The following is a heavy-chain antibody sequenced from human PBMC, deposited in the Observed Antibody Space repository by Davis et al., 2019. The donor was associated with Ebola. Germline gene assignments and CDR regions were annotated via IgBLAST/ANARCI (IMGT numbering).Heavy chain of an antibody. CDR3: ARGGITIFGVVLSPVYFDY. Sequence: SLKISCAASGFTFDDYAMHWVRQAPGKGLEWVSGISWNSGSIGYADSVKGRFTISRDNAKNTLYLQMNSLRAEDTAVYYCARGGITIFGVVLSPVYFDYWGQGTLVTVSS. J-gene: IGHJ4*02. CDR2: ISWNSGSI. D-gene: IGHD3-3*01. CDR1: GFTFDDYA. V-gene: IGHV3-9*01.